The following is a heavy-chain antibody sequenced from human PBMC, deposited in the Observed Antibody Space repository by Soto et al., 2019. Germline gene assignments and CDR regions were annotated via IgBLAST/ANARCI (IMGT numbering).Heavy chain of an antibody. J-gene: IGHJ3*02. V-gene: IGHV3-7*05. Sequence: EAQLVESGGGLVQPGGSLRLSCEASGFSLGSYWMTWVRQAPGKGLEWVANIKKDGSRTSYLDSVRGRFTISRDNVRKAGALPWQRLIAVGRGLDFSARDVSPVSSTLSLEAFGIWGLGTMVTVSS. CDR1: GFSLGSYW. CDR3: ARDVSPVSSTLSLEAFGI. CDR2: IKKDGSRT. D-gene: IGHD2-2*01.